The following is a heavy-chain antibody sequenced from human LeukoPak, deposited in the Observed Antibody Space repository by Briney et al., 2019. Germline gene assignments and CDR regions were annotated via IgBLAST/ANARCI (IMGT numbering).Heavy chain of an antibody. D-gene: IGHD4-17*01. CDR1: GGSFSGYY. CDR2: INHSGST. CDR3: ARFLLDYGDYNAFDI. Sequence: PSETLSLTCAVYGGSFSGYYWSWIRQPPGKGLEWVGEINHSGSTNYNPSLKSRVTISVDTSKNQFSLKLSSVTAADTAVYYCARFLLDYGDYNAFDIWSQGTMVTVSS. J-gene: IGHJ3*02. V-gene: IGHV4-34*01.